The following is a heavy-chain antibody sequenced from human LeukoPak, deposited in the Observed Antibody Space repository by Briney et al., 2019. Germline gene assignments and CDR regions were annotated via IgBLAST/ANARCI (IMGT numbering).Heavy chain of an antibody. D-gene: IGHD6-13*01. CDR3: AKERSTTWSFDY. CDR1: GFTFSFSG. CDR2: ISDDGSRK. V-gene: IGHV3-30*18. J-gene: IGHJ4*02. Sequence: PGRSLRLSCAASGFTFSFSGMYWVRQAPGKGLEWLAFISDDGSRKYFADSVKGRFTISRDNSKNTLVLQMTSLRTEDTAEYYCAKERSTTWSFDYWGQGTLVTVSS.